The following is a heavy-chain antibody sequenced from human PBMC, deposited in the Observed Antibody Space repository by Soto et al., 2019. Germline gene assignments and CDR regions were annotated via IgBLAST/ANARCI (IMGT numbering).Heavy chain of an antibody. CDR1: GGSISSYY. Sequence: QVQLQESGPGLVKPSETLSLTCTVSGGSISSYYWSWIRQPAGKGLEWIGRIYTSGSTNYNPSLKSRVTMPVDTSKNQFSLERRSVTAADTAVYYCARRDSSSWNDAFDIWGQGTMVTVSS. D-gene: IGHD6-13*01. J-gene: IGHJ3*02. CDR2: IYTSGST. CDR3: ARRDSSSWNDAFDI. V-gene: IGHV4-4*07.